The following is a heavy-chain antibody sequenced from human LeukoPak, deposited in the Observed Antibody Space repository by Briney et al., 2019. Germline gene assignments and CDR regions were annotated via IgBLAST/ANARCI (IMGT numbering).Heavy chain of an antibody. CDR2: VSVSGDTT. CDR1: GFTFRSYA. D-gene: IGHD2-15*01. J-gene: IGHJ5*02. CDR3: AKTSWYCSGGSCSSWFDP. Sequence: GGSLRLSCVASGFTFRSYAMNWVRQAPGKGLEWVSVVSVSGDTTYFADSVKGRFTISRDNSKNTLYLQMNSLRAEDTALYYCAKTSWYCSGGSCSSWFDPWGQGNLVTVSS. V-gene: IGHV3-23*01.